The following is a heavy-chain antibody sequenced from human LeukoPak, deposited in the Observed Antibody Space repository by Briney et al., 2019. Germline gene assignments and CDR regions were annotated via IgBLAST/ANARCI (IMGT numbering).Heavy chain of an antibody. CDR1: GYTFTTYA. J-gene: IGHJ4*02. V-gene: IGHV1-46*01. D-gene: IGHD5-24*01. CDR3: AREDGYNYDGPDF. Sequence: ASVKVSCKASGYTFTTYAMHWVRQAPGQGLEWMGVINPSGGSTFYAQQFQGRVTLTRDTSTSTVYMEVRSLRSEDTAVYYCAREDGYNYDGPDFWGQGTLVTVSS. CDR2: INPSGGST.